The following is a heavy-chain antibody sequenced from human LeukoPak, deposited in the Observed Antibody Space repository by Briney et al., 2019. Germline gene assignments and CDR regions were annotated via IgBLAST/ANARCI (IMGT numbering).Heavy chain of an antibody. CDR1: GFTFSSCA. Sequence: GGSLRLSCVVSGFTFSSCAMTWVRQAPGKGLEWVSAISGSGGKTYYADSVKGRFTISRDNSKNTLYLQMNSLKGEDTAVYYCAKDEYEDFWSGPEYWARGTLVAASS. J-gene: IGHJ4*02. D-gene: IGHD3-3*01. CDR3: AKDEYEDFWSGPEY. CDR2: ISGSGGKT. V-gene: IGHV3-23*01.